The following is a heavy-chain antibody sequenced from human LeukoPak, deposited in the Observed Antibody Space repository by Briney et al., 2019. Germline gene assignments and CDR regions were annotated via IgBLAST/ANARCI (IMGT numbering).Heavy chain of an antibody. CDR3: AKSLFTSATGTGRAFHI. D-gene: IGHD1-1*01. CDR2: ISASGDVT. V-gene: IGHV3-23*01. CDR1: EFTFSKFP. J-gene: IGHJ3*02. Sequence: GGPLRLSCAASEFTFSKFPMGWVRQAPGRGLEWVSAISASGDVTFHADSVRGRFTISRDNSKSTLFLQMNDLRVEDTAKFYCAKSLFTSATGTGRAFHIWGQGTMVSVSS.